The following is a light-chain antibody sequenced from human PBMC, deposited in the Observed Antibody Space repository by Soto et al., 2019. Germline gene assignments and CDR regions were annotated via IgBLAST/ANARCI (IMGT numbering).Light chain of an antibody. Sequence: QSALTQPASVSGSPGQSITISCSGSSSDIGTYNYVSWYQQHPGRPPKLMIYEVSNRPSGVSVRFSGSKSGNTASLTISGLQAEDEADYYCSSYTTSDTLIFGGGTKLTVL. J-gene: IGLJ2*01. CDR2: EVS. V-gene: IGLV2-14*01. CDR1: SSDIGTYNY. CDR3: SSYTTSDTLI.